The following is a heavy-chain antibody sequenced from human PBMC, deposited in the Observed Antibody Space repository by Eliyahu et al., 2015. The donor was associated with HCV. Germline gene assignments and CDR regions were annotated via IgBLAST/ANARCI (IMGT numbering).Heavy chain of an antibody. CDR3: ARIGYSSSCTDY. D-gene: IGHD6-13*01. CDR2: IKQDGGQK. J-gene: IGHJ4*02. V-gene: IGHV3-7*01. Sequence: EVQLVESGGGLVQPGDSLSLSCVXXGXTFSNYWMSXVRQAPGKGLEWLANIKQDGGQKYYANSVKGRFTVSRDNAKNSVFLQMNTLRAEDTAVYYCARIGYSSSCTDYWGQGTLVTVSS. CDR1: GXTFSNYW.